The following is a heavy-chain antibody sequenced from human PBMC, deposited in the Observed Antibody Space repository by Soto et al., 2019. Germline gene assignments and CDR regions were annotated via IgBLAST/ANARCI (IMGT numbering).Heavy chain of an antibody. V-gene: IGHV2-5*02. CDR3: AHAFGGTSWPNDAFDV. J-gene: IGHJ3*01. Sequence: HITLKESGPTLVKPTQTLTLTCIFSGFSFSADGVGVGWIRQPPGKTLEWLALIYWADDTRYRPSLKSRLTITKDSSKNPVVLTMTNMDPLDTATYYCAHAFGGTSWPNDAFDVWGQGTVVTVSS. D-gene: IGHD3-16*01. CDR1: GFSFSADGVG. CDR2: IYWADDT.